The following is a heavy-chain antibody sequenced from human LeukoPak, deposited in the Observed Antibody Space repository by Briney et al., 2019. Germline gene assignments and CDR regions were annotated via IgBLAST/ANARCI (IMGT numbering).Heavy chain of an antibody. D-gene: IGHD3-10*01. CDR2: ISSSSNYI. Sequence: GGSLRLSCAASGFTFSSYAMSWVRQAPGKGLEWVASISSSSNYIYYVDSVKGRFTISRDNAKNTLYLQMNSLRAEDTAVYYCAKIPHYYYGSGSFQFDYWGQGTLVAVSS. CDR3: AKIPHYYYGSGSFQFDY. J-gene: IGHJ4*02. CDR1: GFTFSSYA. V-gene: IGHV3-21*04.